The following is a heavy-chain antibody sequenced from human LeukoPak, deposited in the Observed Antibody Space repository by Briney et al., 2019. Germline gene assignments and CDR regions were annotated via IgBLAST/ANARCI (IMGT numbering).Heavy chain of an antibody. D-gene: IGHD4-11*01. Sequence: PGGSLRLSCAASGFTFSTYWMTWARQAPGKGLEWVANIKQDGSEKYYVDSVKGRFTISRDNAKNSLYLQMNSLRAEDKAVYYCARDRHDYTHYFDYWGQGTLVTVSP. V-gene: IGHV3-7*01. J-gene: IGHJ4*02. CDR2: IKQDGSEK. CDR1: GFTFSTYW. CDR3: ARDRHDYTHYFDY.